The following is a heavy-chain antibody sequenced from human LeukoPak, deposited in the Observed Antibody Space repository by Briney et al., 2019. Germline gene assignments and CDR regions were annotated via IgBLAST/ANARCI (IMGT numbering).Heavy chain of an antibody. D-gene: IGHD5-24*01. CDR2: IYSGGST. V-gene: IGHV3-53*01. CDR3: ARGDGYNYLDY. CDR1: GFTVSSNY. J-gene: IGHJ4*02. Sequence: TGGSLRLSCAASGFTVSSNYMSWVRQAPGKGLEWVSVIYSGGSTYYADSVKGRFTISRDNSKNTLYLQMNSLRAEDTAVYYCARGDGYNYLDYWGLGTLVTVSS.